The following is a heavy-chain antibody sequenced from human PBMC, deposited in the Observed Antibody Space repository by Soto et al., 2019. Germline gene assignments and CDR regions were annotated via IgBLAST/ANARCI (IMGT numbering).Heavy chain of an antibody. J-gene: IGHJ6*02. CDR2: IVPMLGTP. D-gene: IGHD3-10*01. CDR1: GCTFAKFI. Sequence: SVKVSCKASGCTFAKFIMNWVRQTPGQGLEWMGGIVPMLGTPTYAEKYKGRITISATGSTSTAYMELTSLRSEDTAIYYCARNGTYGSYLSPYSGTDVWGPGTTLTDS. CDR3: ARNGTYGSYLSPYSGTDV. V-gene: IGHV1-69*13.